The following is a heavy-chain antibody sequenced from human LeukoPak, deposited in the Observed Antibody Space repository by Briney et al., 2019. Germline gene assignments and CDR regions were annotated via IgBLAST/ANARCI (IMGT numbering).Heavy chain of an antibody. D-gene: IGHD2-2*01. CDR1: GGTCSSYA. J-gene: IGHJ5*02. V-gene: IGHV1-69*05. CDR2: NIPIFGTA. CDR3: ARDRGYCSSTSCYSGWFDP. Sequence: SVEVSCKASGGTCSSYAISWVRQAPGQGLEWMGGNIPIFGTANYAQKFQGRVTITTDESTSTAYMELSSLRSEDTAVYYCARDRGYCSSTSCYSGWFDPWGQGTLVTVSS.